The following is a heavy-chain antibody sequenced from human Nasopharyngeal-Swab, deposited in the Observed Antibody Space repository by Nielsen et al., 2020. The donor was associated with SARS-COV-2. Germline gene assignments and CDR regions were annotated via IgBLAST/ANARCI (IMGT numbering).Heavy chain of an antibody. CDR1: GFTFSSYG. Sequence: GGSLRLSCAASGFTFSSYGMHWVRQAPGKGLEWVAVIWYDGSNKYYADSVKGRFTISRDNSKNTLYLQMNSLRAEDTAVYYCAREAGDYATYFDYWGQGTLVTVSS. CDR2: IWYDGSNK. CDR3: AREAGDYATYFDY. J-gene: IGHJ4*02. V-gene: IGHV3-33*01. D-gene: IGHD4-17*01.